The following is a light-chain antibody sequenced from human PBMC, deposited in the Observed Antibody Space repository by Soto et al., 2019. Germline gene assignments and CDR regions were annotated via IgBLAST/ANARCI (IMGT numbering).Light chain of an antibody. CDR3: QQYGTSPT. J-gene: IGKJ1*01. V-gene: IGKV3-20*01. CDR1: QSVSSNY. Sequence: EIVLTQSPGTLSLSPGERATLSCRASQSVSSNYLAWYQQKPGQAPRLLIFGASSRATGIPDRFSGSGSGTDFTLSLSRLEPEDFAVYFCQQYGTSPTFGQGTKV. CDR2: GAS.